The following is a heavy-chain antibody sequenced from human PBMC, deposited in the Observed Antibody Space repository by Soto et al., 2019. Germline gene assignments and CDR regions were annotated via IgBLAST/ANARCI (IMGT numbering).Heavy chain of an antibody. Sequence: QVHLVESGGGVVQPGRSLRLSCAASGFTFSSYAMHWVRQAPGKGLEWVALISYDEINKHYVDSVKGRFTISRDNSKNTLYLQMNSLRAEDTAVYCCARPRSDSGDWHYYYGLDVWGQGTTVTVSS. D-gene: IGHD2-21*01. J-gene: IGHJ6*02. CDR3: ARPRSDSGDWHYYYGLDV. CDR1: GFTFSSYA. V-gene: IGHV3-30-3*01. CDR2: ISYDEINK.